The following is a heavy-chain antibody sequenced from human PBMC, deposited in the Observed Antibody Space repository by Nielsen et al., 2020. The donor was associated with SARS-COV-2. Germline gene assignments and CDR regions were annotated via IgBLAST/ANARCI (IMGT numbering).Heavy chain of an antibody. CDR2: INWNGGST. CDR1: GFTFDDYG. CDR3: ATSKWRAPQHGMDV. V-gene: IGHV3-20*01. D-gene: IGHD5-12*01. J-gene: IGHJ6*02. Sequence: GESLKISCAASGFTFDDYGMSWVRQAPGKGLEWVSGINWNGGSTGYADSVKGRFTISRDNAKNSLYLQMNSLRAEDTALYHCATSKWRAPQHGMDVWGQGTTVTVSS.